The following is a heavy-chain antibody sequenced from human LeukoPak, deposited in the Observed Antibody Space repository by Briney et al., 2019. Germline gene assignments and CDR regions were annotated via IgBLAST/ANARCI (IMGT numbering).Heavy chain of an antibody. D-gene: IGHD3-10*01. J-gene: IGHJ6*02. CDR2: ISSSSSYI. CDR1: GFTFSSYS. V-gene: IGHV3-21*01. CDR3: ARDSYYYGSGSYPFYYYYYGMDV. Sequence: GGSLRLSCAASGFTFSSYSMNWVRQAPGKGLEWVSSISSSSSYIYYAGSVKGRFTISRDNAKNSLYLQMNSLRAEDTAVYYCARDSYYYGSGSYPFYYYYYGMDVWGQGTTVTVSS.